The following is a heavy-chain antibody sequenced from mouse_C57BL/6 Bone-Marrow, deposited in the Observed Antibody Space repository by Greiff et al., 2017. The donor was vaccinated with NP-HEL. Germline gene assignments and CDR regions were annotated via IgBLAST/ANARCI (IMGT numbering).Heavy chain of an antibody. V-gene: IGHV1-42*01. Sequence: VQLQQSGPELVKPGASVKISCKASGYSFTGYYMNWVKQSPEKSLEWIGEINPSTGGTTYNQKFKAKATLTVDKSSSTAYMQLKSLTSEDSAVYYCARGGYYGSRGYFDVWGTGTTVTVSS. CDR1: GYSFTGYY. CDR2: INPSTGGT. D-gene: IGHD1-1*01. CDR3: ARGGYYGSRGYFDV. J-gene: IGHJ1*03.